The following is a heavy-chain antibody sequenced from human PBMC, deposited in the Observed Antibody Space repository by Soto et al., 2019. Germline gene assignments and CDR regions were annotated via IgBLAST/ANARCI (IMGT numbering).Heavy chain of an antibody. J-gene: IGHJ3*02. CDR2: IIPIFGTA. Sequence: SVKVSCKASGGTFSSYAISWVRQAPGQGLEWMGGIIPIFGTANYAQKFQGRVTITADESTSTAYMELSSLRSEDTAVYYGARAEDDDSYDSRVDWLRAAFDIWGQGTMVTVSS. CDR1: GGTFSSYA. V-gene: IGHV1-69*13. D-gene: IGHD3-22*01. CDR3: ARAEDDDSYDSRVDWLRAAFDI.